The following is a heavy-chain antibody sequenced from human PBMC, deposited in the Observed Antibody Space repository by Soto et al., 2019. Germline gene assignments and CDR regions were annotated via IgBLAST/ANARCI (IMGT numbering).Heavy chain of an antibody. V-gene: IGHV4-34*01. CDR3: ARGLLLYSSSRGIGY. J-gene: IGHJ4*02. D-gene: IGHD6-6*01. CDR2: INHSGST. CDR1: GGSFSGYY. Sequence: SETLSLTCAVYGGSFSGYYWSWIRQPPGKGLEWIGEINHSGSTNYNPSLKSRVTISVDTSKNQFSLKLSSVTAADTAVYYCARGLLLYSSSRGIGYWGQGTLVTVSS.